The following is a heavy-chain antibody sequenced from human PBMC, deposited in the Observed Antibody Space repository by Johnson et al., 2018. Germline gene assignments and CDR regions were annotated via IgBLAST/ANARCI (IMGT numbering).Heavy chain of an antibody. CDR1: GFTFSSYA. J-gene: IGHJ3*02. Sequence: VQLLESGGGVVQPGRSLRLSCAASGFTFSSYAMHWVRQAPGKGLEWVAVISYDGSNKYYADSVKGRFTISRDNSKNTLYLQMNSLRAEDTAVYYCARSTPREFGAFDIWGQGTMVTVSS. V-gene: IGHV3-30-3*01. CDR3: ARSTPREFGAFDI. D-gene: IGHD2-15*01. CDR2: ISYDGSNK.